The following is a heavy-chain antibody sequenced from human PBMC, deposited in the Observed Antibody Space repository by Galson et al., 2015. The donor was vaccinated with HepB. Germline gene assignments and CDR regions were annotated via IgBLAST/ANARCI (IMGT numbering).Heavy chain of an antibody. CDR3: ASVHTWGLQGGFGY. Sequence: SLRLSCAASGFTFSSYAMHWVRQAPGKGLEWVAVISFDGGNKYYADSVKGRFTISRDNSKNPLYLQMNSMRAEEAAVYYCASVHTWGLQGGFGYWGQGTLVTVSS. J-gene: IGHJ4*02. D-gene: IGHD7-27*01. V-gene: IGHV3-30*04. CDR2: ISFDGGNK. CDR1: GFTFSSYA.